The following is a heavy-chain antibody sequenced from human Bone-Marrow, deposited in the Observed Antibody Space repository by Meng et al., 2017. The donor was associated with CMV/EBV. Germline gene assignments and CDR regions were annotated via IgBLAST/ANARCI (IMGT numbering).Heavy chain of an antibody. D-gene: IGHD1-26*01. CDR2: IYYSGTT. CDR1: GGSSSSRSHY. CDR3: ARRLNSGNYASDY. V-gene: IGHV4-39*01. Sequence: TVSGGSSSSRSHYWGWVRQPPGKGLEWIGSIYYSGTTYYNPSLKSRVTISVDTSKNQFSLKLNSVTAADTAVYYCARRLNSGNYASDYWGQGTLVTVSS. J-gene: IGHJ4*02.